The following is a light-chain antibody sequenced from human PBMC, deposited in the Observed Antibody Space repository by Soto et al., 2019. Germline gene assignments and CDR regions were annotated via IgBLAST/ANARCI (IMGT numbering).Light chain of an antibody. CDR2: EGS. CDR3: CSYAGSSTFVA. V-gene: IGLV2-23*01. CDR1: SSDVGSYNL. J-gene: IGLJ2*01. Sequence: QSALTQPASVSGSPGQSITISCTGTSSDVGSYNLVSWYQQHPGKAPKLMIYEGSKRPSGVSNRFSGSKSGNTASLTISGHQAEDEATYYCCSYAGSSTFVAFGGGTKLTVL.